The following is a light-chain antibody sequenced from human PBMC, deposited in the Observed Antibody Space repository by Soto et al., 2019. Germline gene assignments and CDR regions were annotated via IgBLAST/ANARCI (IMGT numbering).Light chain of an antibody. V-gene: IGKV1-17*01. Sequence: IQLTQSPSXLSXXXXSXXXITXRASQGIRNDLAWYQQNPGKAPKRLIYAASSLLSGVPSRFSGSGSGTEFTLTISSLQPEDFATYYCLQHNNYPRTFGQGTKVDIK. J-gene: IGKJ1*01. CDR1: QGIRND. CDR3: LQHNNYPRT. CDR2: AAS.